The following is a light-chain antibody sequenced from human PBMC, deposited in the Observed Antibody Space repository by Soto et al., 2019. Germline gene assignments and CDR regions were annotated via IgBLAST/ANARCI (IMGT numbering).Light chain of an antibody. J-gene: IGLJ1*01. CDR1: SSNIGAGYD. V-gene: IGLV1-40*01. CDR3: QYYDSSLSGFYV. Sequence: QSALTQPPSVSGAPGQRVTISCTGSSSNIGAGYDVHWYQQLPGTAPKLLIYGNSNRPSGVPDRFSGSKSGTSASLAITGLQAEDVSDYYCQYYDSSLSGFYVFGTGTKVTV. CDR2: GNS.